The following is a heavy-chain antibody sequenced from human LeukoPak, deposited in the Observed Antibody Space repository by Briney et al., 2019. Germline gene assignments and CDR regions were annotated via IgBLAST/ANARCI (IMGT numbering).Heavy chain of an antibody. J-gene: IGHJ3*02. CDR1: GGSFNAYA. V-gene: IGHV1-69*01. CDR2: IIPIFGTA. CDR3: ARVRCSSTSCYPNDAFDI. D-gene: IGHD2-2*01. Sequence: SVKVSCKASGGSFNAYAISWVRQAPGQGLEWMGGIIPIFGTANYAQKFQGRVTITADESTSTAYMEPSSLRSEDTAVYYCARVRCSSTSCYPNDAFDIWGQGTMVTVSS.